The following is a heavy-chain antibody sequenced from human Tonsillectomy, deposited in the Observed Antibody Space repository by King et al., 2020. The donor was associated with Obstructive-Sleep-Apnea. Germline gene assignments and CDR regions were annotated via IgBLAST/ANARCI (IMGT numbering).Heavy chain of an antibody. CDR1: GFIFDDYA. CDR2: INWDGGDP. D-gene: IGHD6-13*01. CDR3: AKDSSSSWYYFDY. V-gene: IGHV3-43D*03. Sequence: VQLVQSGGVVVQPGGSLRLSCEASGFIFDDYAMHWVRQAPGKGLEWVSLINWDGGDPSYADSVKGRFTISRDNSKNSLYLHTNSLRVEDTALYYCAKDSSSSWYYFDYWGQGTLVTVSS. J-gene: IGHJ4*02.